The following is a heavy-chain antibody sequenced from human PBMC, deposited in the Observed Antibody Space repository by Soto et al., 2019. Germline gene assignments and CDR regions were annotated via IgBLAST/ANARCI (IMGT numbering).Heavy chain of an antibody. Sequence: QVQLQQWGAGLLKPSESLSLTYAAYDGSISDDYYTWTRQSPGKGLEWIGEIHPSGSTYYNPFLKTRVTLSQDTSKKQFSLNLISVTAADTGEYYCSRGNDAYKGGRTWGQGTLVTVSS. CDR3: SRGNDAYKGGRT. CDR2: IHPSGST. V-gene: IGHV4-34*02. J-gene: IGHJ5*02. CDR1: DGSISDDY. D-gene: IGHD1-1*01.